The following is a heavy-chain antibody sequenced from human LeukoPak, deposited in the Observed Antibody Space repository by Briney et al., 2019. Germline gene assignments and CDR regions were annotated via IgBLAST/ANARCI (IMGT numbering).Heavy chain of an antibody. D-gene: IGHD6-13*01. V-gene: IGHV4-38-2*02. CDR2: IYYSGST. CDR3: ARHEGIAAAGSSNY. CDR1: GYSISSGYY. J-gene: IGHJ4*02. Sequence: PSETLSLTCTVSGYSISSGYYWGWTRQPPGQGLEWIGSIYYSGSTYYNPSLKSRVTISVDTSKNQFSLKLSSVTAADTAVYYCARHEGIAAAGSSNYWGQGTLVTVSS.